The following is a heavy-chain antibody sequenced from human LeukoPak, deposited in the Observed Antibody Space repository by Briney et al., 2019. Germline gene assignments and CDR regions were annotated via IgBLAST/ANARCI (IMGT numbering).Heavy chain of an antibody. CDR1: GFTFSSYA. Sequence: GGSLRLSCAASGFTFSSYAMHWVRQAPGKGLEWVAVISYDGSNKYYADSVKGRFTISRDNSKNTLYLQMNSLRAEDTAVYYCARDWRFLEGIGYVVDYYYYGMDVWGQGTTVTVSS. CDR3: ARDWRFLEGIGYVVDYYYYGMDV. CDR2: ISYDGSNK. J-gene: IGHJ6*02. V-gene: IGHV3-30-3*01. D-gene: IGHD3-3*01.